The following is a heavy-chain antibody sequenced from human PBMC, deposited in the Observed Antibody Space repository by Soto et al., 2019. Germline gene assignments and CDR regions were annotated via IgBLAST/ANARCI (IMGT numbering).Heavy chain of an antibody. J-gene: IGHJ6*03. CDR1: GYTFSDYY. D-gene: IGHD5-12*01. V-gene: IGHV1-2*04. CDR3: ARESGGATATLDYYYFYMDV. CDR2: INPNSGGT. Sequence: HVQLVQSGAEVKKPGASVKVSCKASGYTFSDYYIHWMRQAPGQGLEWMGWINPNSGGTKYAHKFQGWVTMTRDTSIKTAYMELSRLTSDDTAVYYCARESGGATATLDYYYFYMDVWGKGTTVTVSS.